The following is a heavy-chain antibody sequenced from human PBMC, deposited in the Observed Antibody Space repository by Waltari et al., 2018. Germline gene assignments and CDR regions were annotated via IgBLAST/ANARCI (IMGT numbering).Heavy chain of an antibody. J-gene: IGHJ4*02. D-gene: IGHD4-17*01. Sequence: EVQLVESGGVVVQPGVSLRLSCAASGFTFDGYTMHWVRQAPGKGLEWVSLITWDGGTTYYADSVKGRFTISRDNSKNSLYLQMNSLRTEDTALYYCARDTGLYGDYDLAYWGQGTLVTVSS. CDR1: GFTFDGYT. CDR3: ARDTGLYGDYDLAY. V-gene: IGHV3-43*01. CDR2: ITWDGGTT.